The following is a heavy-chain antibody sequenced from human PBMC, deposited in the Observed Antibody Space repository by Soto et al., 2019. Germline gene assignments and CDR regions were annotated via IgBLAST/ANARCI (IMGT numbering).Heavy chain of an antibody. Sequence: SVKVSCKASGGTFSSYAISWVRQAPGQGLEWMGGIIPIFGTANYAQKLQGRVTITADESTSTAYMELSSLRSEDTAVYYCARDSGITGTTGAFDIWGQGTMVTVSS. V-gene: IGHV1-69*13. CDR3: ARDSGITGTTGAFDI. J-gene: IGHJ3*02. D-gene: IGHD1-7*01. CDR2: IIPIFGTA. CDR1: GGTFSSYA.